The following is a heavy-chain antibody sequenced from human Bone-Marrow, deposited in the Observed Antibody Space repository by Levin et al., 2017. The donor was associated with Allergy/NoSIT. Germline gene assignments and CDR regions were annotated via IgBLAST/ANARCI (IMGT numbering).Heavy chain of an antibody. CDR2: MNPNSGNT. V-gene: IGHV1-8*01. CDR3: ASGGYSYGRYYDYYGMDG. J-gene: IGHJ6*02. Sequence: ASVKVSCKASGYTFTSYDINWVRQATGQGLEWMGWMNPNSGNTGYAQKFQGRVTMTRNTSISTAYMELSSLRSEDTAVYYCASGGYSYGRYYDYYGMDGWGQGTTVTVSS. CDR1: GYTFTSYD. D-gene: IGHD5-18*01.